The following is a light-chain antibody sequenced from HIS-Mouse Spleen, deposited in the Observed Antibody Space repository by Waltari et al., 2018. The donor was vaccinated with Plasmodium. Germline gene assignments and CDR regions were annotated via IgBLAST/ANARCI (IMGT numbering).Light chain of an antibody. CDR3: QTWGTGMGV. Sequence: QLVLTQSPSASASLGASVKLTCTLSSGHSSYAIAWHQQQPGKGPRSLMKLNSDGSHSKGDGIPDRFSGSSSGAERYLTISSLQSEDEADYYCQTWGTGMGVFGGGTKLTVL. V-gene: IGLV4-69*01. J-gene: IGLJ2*01. CDR2: LNSDGSH. CDR1: SGHSSYA.